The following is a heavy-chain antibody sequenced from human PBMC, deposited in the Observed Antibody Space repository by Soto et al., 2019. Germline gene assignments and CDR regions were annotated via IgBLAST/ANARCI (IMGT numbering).Heavy chain of an antibody. V-gene: IGHV1-18*01. J-gene: IGHJ4*02. D-gene: IGHD3-22*01. CDR3: ARDDGEYYYDSSGYSTFDY. Sequence: ASVKVSCKASGYTFTSYGISWVRQAPGQGLEWMGWISAYNGNTNYAQKLQGRVTMTTDTSTSTAYMELRSLRSDDTAVYYCARDDGEYYYDSSGYSTFDYWAQGTLVTVSS. CDR2: ISAYNGNT. CDR1: GYTFTSYG.